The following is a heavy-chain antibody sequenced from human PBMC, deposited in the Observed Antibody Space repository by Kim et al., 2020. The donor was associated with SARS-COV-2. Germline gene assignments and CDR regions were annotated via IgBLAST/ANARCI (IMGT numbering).Heavy chain of an antibody. J-gene: IGHJ4*02. Sequence: YAQKFQGRVTITADESTSTAYMELSSLRSEDTGVYYCARGYSSSWYNFDYWGQGTLVTVSS. D-gene: IGHD6-13*01. CDR3: ARGYSSSWYNFDY. V-gene: IGHV1-69*01.